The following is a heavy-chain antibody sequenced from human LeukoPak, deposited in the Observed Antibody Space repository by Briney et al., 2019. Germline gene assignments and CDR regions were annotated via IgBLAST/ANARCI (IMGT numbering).Heavy chain of an antibody. CDR3: ATYNVGVTTGFDC. Sequence: SQTLSLTCTVSGASISGGGYFWTWIRQFPGKGLEWIGYISYSGTTYYNPSLKSRLTISTDTPKNQFSLKLSSVTAADTALYYCATYNVGVTTGFDCWGLGTLVTASS. V-gene: IGHV4-31*03. J-gene: IGHJ4*02. CDR2: ISYSGTT. CDR1: GASISGGGYF. D-gene: IGHD3-10*01.